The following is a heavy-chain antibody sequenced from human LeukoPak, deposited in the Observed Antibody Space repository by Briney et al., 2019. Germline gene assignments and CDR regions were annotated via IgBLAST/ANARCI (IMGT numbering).Heavy chain of an antibody. CDR1: GFTFSDYY. Sequence: GGSLRLSCAASGFTFSDYYMSWIRQAPGKGLEWVSYISSSGSTIYYADSVKGRFTISRDNAKNSLYLQMNSLRAEDTAVYYCARDLQFAQNTLDYWGQGTLVTVSS. V-gene: IGHV3-11*01. D-gene: IGHD5-24*01. J-gene: IGHJ4*02. CDR3: ARDLQFAQNTLDY. CDR2: ISSSGSTI.